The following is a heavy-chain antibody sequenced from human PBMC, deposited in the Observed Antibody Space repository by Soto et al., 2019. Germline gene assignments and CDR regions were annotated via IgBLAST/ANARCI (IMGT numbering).Heavy chain of an antibody. CDR3: AKHDFCTLYNTGLDS. V-gene: IGHV3-23*01. D-gene: IGHD3-3*01. Sequence: EVQLLESGGGLVQPGGSLRLSCSASGFTFTSYAMSWVRQAPGKGLEWVSGISGSGGDTKSAASVKGRFTISRANFKNMLYLQMNSLSAEDTAVYYCAKHDFCTLYNTGLDSWGQGTLVTVSS. CDR2: ISGSGGDT. J-gene: IGHJ4*02. CDR1: GFTFTSYA.